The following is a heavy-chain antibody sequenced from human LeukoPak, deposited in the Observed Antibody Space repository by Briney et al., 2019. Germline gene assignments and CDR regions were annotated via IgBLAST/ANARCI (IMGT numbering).Heavy chain of an antibody. Sequence: PSGTLSLACAVSGGSLSSNNLWSWVRQPPGEGLEWIGQIYQSGSTNYNPSLKSRVTMSLDKSKNQFFLSLSSATAADTAVYYCARLGTTGAPYGGNLGYLAWGPGILVTVSS. D-gene: IGHD4/OR15-4a*01. CDR1: GGSLSSNNL. CDR2: IYQSGST. V-gene: IGHV4-4*02. J-gene: IGHJ5*02. CDR3: ARLGTTGAPYGGNLGYLA.